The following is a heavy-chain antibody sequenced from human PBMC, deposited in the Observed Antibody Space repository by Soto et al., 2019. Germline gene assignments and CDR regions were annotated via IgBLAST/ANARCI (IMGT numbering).Heavy chain of an antibody. CDR1: GFTFDDYA. Sequence: LSCAASGFTFDDYAMHWVRQVPGKGLEWASGINWNSGSIGYGDSVKGRFAISRDNAKNSLHLQMNSLSAEDTAFYYCVKDESINWYSGHFRHWGQGTLVTVSS. D-gene: IGHD6-13*01. CDR2: INWNSGSI. V-gene: IGHV3-9*01. CDR3: VKDESINWYSGHFRH. J-gene: IGHJ1*01.